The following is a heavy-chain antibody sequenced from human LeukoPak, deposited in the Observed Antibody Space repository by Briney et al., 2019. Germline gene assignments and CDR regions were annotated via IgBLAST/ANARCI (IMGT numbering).Heavy chain of an antibody. D-gene: IGHD2-2*01. J-gene: IGHJ6*02. V-gene: IGHV3-30*18. Sequence: GGSLRLSCAASGFTFSSYGMHWVRQAPGKGLEWVAVISYDGSNKYYADSVKGRFTISRDNSKNTLYLQMNSLRAEDTAVYYCAKAGGPAAIYYYYYYGMDVWGQGTTVTVSS. CDR2: ISYDGSNK. CDR3: AKAGGPAAIYYYYYYGMDV. CDR1: GFTFSSYG.